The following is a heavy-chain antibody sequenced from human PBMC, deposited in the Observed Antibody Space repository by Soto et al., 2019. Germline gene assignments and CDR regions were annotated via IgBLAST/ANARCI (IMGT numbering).Heavy chain of an antibody. V-gene: IGHV3-33*01. CDR2: IWYDGSSK. D-gene: IGHD3-9*01. CDR3: ASEGTDILTGYPRYYYYYGMDV. CDR1: GFTFSSYG. Sequence: QVQLVESGGGVVQPGRSLRLSCAASGFTFSSYGMHWVRQAPGKRLEWVAVIWYDGSSKYYADSVKGRFTISRDNSKNTLYLQRNSLRAEDTAVYYCASEGTDILTGYPRYYYYYGMDVWGQGTTVTVSS. J-gene: IGHJ6*02.